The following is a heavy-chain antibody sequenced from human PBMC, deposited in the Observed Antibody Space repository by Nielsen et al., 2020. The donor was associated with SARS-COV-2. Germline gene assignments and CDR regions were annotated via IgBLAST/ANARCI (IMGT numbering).Heavy chain of an antibody. V-gene: IGHV1-3*04. J-gene: IGHJ6*02. CDR3: ARERSREYGIDV. CDR1: RYSFASYS. CDR2: INSDSGNT. Sequence: ASVKVSCKASRYSFASYSMHWVRQDPGQRLEWMGWINSDSGNTKYSQKFQGRVTFTRDTSASTAYMELSSLRFEDTAVYYCARERSREYGIDVWGQGTTVTVSS. D-gene: IGHD1-26*01.